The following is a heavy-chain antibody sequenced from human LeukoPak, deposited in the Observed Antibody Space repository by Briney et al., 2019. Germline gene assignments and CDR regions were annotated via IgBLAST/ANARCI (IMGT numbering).Heavy chain of an antibody. CDR2: IKSKTDGGTT. CDR3: TTLYYYDSSGYYNDAFDI. D-gene: IGHD3-22*01. CDR1: GLTFSNAW. J-gene: IGHJ3*02. V-gene: IGHV3-15*01. Sequence: PGGSLRLSCAASGLTFSNAWISWVRQAPGKGLEWVGRIKSKTDGGTTDYAAPVKGRFTISRDDSKTTLYLQMNSLKSEDTAVYYCTTLYYYDSSGYYNDAFDIWGQGTMVTVSS.